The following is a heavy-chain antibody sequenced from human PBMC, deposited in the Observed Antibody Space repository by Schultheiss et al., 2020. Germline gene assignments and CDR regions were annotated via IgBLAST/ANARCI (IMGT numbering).Heavy chain of an antibody. J-gene: IGHJ6*02. CDR3: AREGAYSYGLGYYGMDV. CDR1: GGSISSGGYY. D-gene: IGHD5-18*01. V-gene: IGHV4-61*08. Sequence: SETLSLTCTVSGGSISSGGYYWSWIRQHPGKGLEWIGYIYYSGSTNYNPSLKSRVTISVDTSKNQFSLKLSSVTAADTAVYYCAREGAYSYGLGYYGMDVWGQGTTVNVYS. CDR2: IYYSGST.